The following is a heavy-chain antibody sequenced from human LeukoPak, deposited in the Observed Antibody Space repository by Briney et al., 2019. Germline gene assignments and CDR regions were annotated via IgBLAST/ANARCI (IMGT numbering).Heavy chain of an antibody. CDR2: ISVYNGNT. V-gene: IGHV1-18*01. Sequence: ASVKVSCEASGYTFSSYGISWVRQAPGQGLEWMGWISVYNGNTNYAQKVQGRVTMTTDTSTSTAYMDLRSLRSDDTAVYYCARVGGYYFAPDYWGQGTLVTVSS. CDR3: ARVGGYYFAPDY. CDR1: GYTFSSYG. D-gene: IGHD2-15*01. J-gene: IGHJ4*02.